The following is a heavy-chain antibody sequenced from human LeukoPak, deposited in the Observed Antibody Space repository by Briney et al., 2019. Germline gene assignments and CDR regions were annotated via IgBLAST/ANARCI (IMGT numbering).Heavy chain of an antibody. CDR1: GGSISSTTDY. CDR2: IFYSGTT. D-gene: IGHD6-19*01. CDR3: ARALVRWLGPTYFDY. Sequence: SETLSLTCTVSGGSISSTTDYWGWIRQPPGKGLEWIGSIFYSGTTYYNPSLKSRVTISVDTSKNQFSLKLSSVTAADTAVYYCARALVRWLGPTYFDYWGQGTLVTVSS. J-gene: IGHJ4*02. V-gene: IGHV4-39*01.